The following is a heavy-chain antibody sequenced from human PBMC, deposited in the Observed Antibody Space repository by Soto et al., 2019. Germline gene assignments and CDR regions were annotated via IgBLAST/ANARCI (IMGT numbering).Heavy chain of an antibody. Sequence: TLSLTCTVSGGSIRSYYWSWIRQPAGKALEWIGRIYTSGTTNYNPSLKSRVTILLDTSKNQFSLDLSSVTDADTAVYYCAREGSSGFGMDVWGQGTTVTVSS. J-gene: IGHJ6*02. CDR3: AREGSSGFGMDV. CDR1: GGSIRSYY. V-gene: IGHV4-4*07. CDR2: IYTSGTT. D-gene: IGHD6-25*01.